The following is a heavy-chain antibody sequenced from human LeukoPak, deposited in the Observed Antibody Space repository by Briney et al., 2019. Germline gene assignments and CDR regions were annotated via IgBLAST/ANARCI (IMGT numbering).Heavy chain of an antibody. CDR2: FDPEDGET. Sequence: ASVKVSCKVSGYTLTELSMHWVRQAPGKGLEWMGGFDPEDGETIYAQKFQGRVTMTEDTSTDTAYMELSSLRSEDTAVYYCAKGDYYDSSGYYYWVHAFDIWGQGTMVTVSS. CDR1: GYTLTELS. V-gene: IGHV1-24*01. D-gene: IGHD3-22*01. J-gene: IGHJ3*02. CDR3: AKGDYYDSSGYYYWVHAFDI.